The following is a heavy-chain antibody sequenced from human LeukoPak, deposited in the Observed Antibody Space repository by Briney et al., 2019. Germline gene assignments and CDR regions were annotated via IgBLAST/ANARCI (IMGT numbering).Heavy chain of an antibody. V-gene: IGHV1-2*06. D-gene: IGHD3-9*01. CDR2: INPNSGGT. Sequence: ASVKVSCKASGYTSTGYYMHWVRQAPGQGLEWMGRINPNSGGTNYAQKFQGRVTMTRDTSISTAYMELSRLRSDDTAVYYCARGAYCDILTGYYNFDYWGQGTLVTVSS. CDR3: ARGAYCDILTGYYNFDY. J-gene: IGHJ4*02. CDR1: GYTSTGYY.